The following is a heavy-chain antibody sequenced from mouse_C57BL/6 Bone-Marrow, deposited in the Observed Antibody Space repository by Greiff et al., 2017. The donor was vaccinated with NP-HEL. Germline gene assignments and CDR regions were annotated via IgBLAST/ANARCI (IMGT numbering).Heavy chain of an antibody. J-gene: IGHJ2*01. V-gene: IGHV3-6*01. Sequence: VQLKESGPGLVKPSQSLSLTCSVTGYSITSGYYWNWIRQFPGNKLEWMGYISYDGSNNYNPSLKNRISITRDTSKNQFFLKLNSVTTEDTATYYCARDLYSFDYWGQGTTLTVSS. CDR2: ISYDGSN. CDR3: ARDLYSFDY. CDR1: GYSITSGYY.